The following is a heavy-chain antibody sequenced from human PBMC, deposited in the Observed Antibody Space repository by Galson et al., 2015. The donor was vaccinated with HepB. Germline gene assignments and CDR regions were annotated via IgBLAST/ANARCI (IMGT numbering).Heavy chain of an antibody. V-gene: IGHV5-51*01. CDR2: IYPGDSDT. Sequence: QSGAEVKKPGESLKISCKGSGYSFTSYWIGWVRQMPGKGLEWMGIIYPGDSDTRYSPSFQGQVTISADKSISTAYLQWSSLKASNTAMYYCARLRGDIVVVVAAPFGWFDPWGQGTLVTVSS. CDR1: GYSFTSYW. D-gene: IGHD2-15*01. J-gene: IGHJ5*02. CDR3: ARLRGDIVVVVAAPFGWFDP.